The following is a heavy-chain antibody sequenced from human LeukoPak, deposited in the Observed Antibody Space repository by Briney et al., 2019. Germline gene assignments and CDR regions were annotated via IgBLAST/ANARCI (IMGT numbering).Heavy chain of an antibody. Sequence: GGSLRLSCAASGFTFSTYTMNWVRQAPGKGLEWVSSISSRVFYIYYADSVKGRFTISRDNAKNSLYLQMNSLRAEDTAVYYCARDIATAGYLAFDYWGQGIPVTVSS. J-gene: IGHJ4*02. CDR3: ARDIATAGYLAFDY. CDR2: ISSRVFYI. CDR1: GFTFSTYT. V-gene: IGHV3-21*01. D-gene: IGHD6-13*01.